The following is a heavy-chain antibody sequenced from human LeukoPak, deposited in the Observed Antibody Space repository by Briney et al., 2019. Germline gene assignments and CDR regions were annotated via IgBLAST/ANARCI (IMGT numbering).Heavy chain of an antibody. J-gene: IGHJ3*02. CDR3: ARRTVYYDILTGYYTGAFDI. V-gene: IGHV4-59*08. Sequence: SETLFLTCTVSGGSISSYYWSWIRQPPGKGLEWIGYIYYSGSTNYNPSLKSRVTISVDTSKNQFSLKLSSVAAADTAVYYCARRTVYYDILTGYYTGAFDIWGQGTMVTVSS. D-gene: IGHD3-9*01. CDR1: GGSISSYY. CDR2: IYYSGST.